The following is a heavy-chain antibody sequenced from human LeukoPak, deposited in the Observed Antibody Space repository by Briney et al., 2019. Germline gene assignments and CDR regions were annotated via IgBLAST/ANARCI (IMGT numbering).Heavy chain of an antibody. V-gene: IGHV3-9*01. CDR3: ARDMSDNWNDYCYMDV. J-gene: IGHJ6*03. D-gene: IGHD1-20*01. CDR1: GFNFDEYA. Sequence: PGGSLRLSCAASGFNFDEYAMHWVRQAPGKGLEWVSGIGWNSGTIGYADSVKGRFTISRDNAKNSLYLQMNSLRAEDTAVYYCARDMSDNWNDYCYMDVWGKGTTVTVSS. CDR2: IGWNSGTI.